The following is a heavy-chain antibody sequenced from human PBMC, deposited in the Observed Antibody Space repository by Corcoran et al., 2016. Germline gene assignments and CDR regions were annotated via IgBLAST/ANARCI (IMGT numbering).Heavy chain of an antibody. CDR1: GYTFTSYY. V-gene: IGHV1-46*01. D-gene: IGHD3-9*01. J-gene: IGHJ5*02. Sequence: QVQLVQSGAEVKKPGASVKVSCKASGYTFTSYYMHWVRQAPGQGLEWMGIINPSGGSTSYAQKFQGRVTMTRDPSTSTVYMELSSLRSEDTAVYYCARVGYDMQGGNNWFDPWGQGTLVTVSS. CDR2: INPSGGST. CDR3: ARVGYDMQGGNNWFDP.